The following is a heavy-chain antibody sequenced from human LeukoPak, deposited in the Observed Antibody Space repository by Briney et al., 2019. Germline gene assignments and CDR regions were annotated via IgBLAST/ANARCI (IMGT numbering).Heavy chain of an antibody. CDR3: ASTTDILGYRSSTSCAFDY. Sequence: GRSLRLSCAASGFTFDDYAMHWVRHVPGKGLEWVSGIYWNSDTVGYADSVKGRFTISRDNAKNSLYLQMNSLRAEDTAVYYCASTTDILGYRSSTSCAFDYWGQGTLVTVSS. V-gene: IGHV3-9*01. D-gene: IGHD2-2*01. CDR1: GFTFDDYA. J-gene: IGHJ4*02. CDR2: IYWNSDTV.